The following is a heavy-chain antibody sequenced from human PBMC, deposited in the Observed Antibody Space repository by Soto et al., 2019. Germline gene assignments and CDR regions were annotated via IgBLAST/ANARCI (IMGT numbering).Heavy chain of an antibody. D-gene: IGHD5-12*01. CDR3: ARYRYSGYDKYYFDY. CDR2: IYYSGST. CDR1: GGSISSYY. J-gene: IGHJ4*02. Sequence: PSETLSLICTVSGGSISSYYWSWIRQPPGKGLEWIGYIYYSGSTNHNPSLKSRVTISVDTSKNQFSLKLSSVTAADTAVYYCARYRYSGYDKYYFDYWGQGTLVTVSS. V-gene: IGHV4-59*08.